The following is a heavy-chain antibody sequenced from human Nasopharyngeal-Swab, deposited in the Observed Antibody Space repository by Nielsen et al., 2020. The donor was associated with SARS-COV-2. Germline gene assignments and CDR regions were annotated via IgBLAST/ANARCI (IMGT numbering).Heavy chain of an antibody. Sequence: GESLKISCAASGFPFSASWMSWVRQAPGRGLEWVAHIKQDGSEAYYVDSAKGRFTISRDNADNSLFLQMNSLRVEDTAVFYCVRFIRAYSCGRDCWGQGTLVTVSS. CDR3: VRFIRAYSCGRDC. J-gene: IGHJ4*02. CDR2: IKQDGSEA. V-gene: IGHV3-7*05. CDR1: GFPFSASW. D-gene: IGHD5-18*01.